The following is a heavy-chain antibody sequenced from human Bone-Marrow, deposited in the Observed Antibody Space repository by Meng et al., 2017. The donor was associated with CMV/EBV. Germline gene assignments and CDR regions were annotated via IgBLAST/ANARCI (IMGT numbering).Heavy chain of an antibody. CDR1: GGSITNYY. CDR2: IFYTGRT. J-gene: IGHJ3*02. Sequence: SEPLSLTCTVSGGSITNYYWSWVRQPPGKGLEWIGYIFYTGRTTYNPSLQSRVTISVDTFRNQFYLELSSVTAADTAMYYCARDCSSTSCYVAFDIWGQGTMVTVSS. CDR3: ARDCSSTSCYVAFDI. V-gene: IGHV4-59*01. D-gene: IGHD2-2*01.